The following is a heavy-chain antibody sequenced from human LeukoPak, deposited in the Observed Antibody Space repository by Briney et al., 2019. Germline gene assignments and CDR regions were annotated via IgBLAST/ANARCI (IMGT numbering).Heavy chain of an antibody. J-gene: IGHJ6*02. CDR3: ARGHYFYYYDSRVPRYYGMDV. Sequence: SETLSLTCAVYGGSFSGYYWSWIRQPPGKGLEWIGEINHSGSTNYNPSLKSRVTISVDTSKNQFSLKLSSVTAADTAVYYCARGHYFYYYDSRVPRYYGMDVWGQGTTVTVSS. CDR1: GGSFSGYY. V-gene: IGHV4-34*01. CDR2: INHSGST. D-gene: IGHD3-22*01.